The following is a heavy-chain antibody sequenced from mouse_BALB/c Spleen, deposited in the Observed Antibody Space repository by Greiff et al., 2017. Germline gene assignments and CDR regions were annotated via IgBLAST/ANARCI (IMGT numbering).Heavy chain of an antibody. J-gene: IGHJ3*01. V-gene: IGHV1-87*01. CDR3: ARKDYDYDGAWFAY. Sequence: QVQLQQSGAELARPGASVKLSCKASGYTFTSYWMQWVKQRPGQGLEWIGAIYPGDGDTRYTQKFKGKATLTADKSSSTAYMQLSSLASEDSAVYYCARKDYDYDGAWFAYWGQGTLVTVSA. D-gene: IGHD2-4*01. CDR1: GYTFTSYW. CDR2: IYPGDGDT.